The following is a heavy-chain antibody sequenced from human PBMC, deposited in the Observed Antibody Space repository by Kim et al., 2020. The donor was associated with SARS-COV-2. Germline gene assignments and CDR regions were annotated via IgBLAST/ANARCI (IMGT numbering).Heavy chain of an antibody. V-gene: IGHV3-33*01. CDR1: GFTFSSYG. Sequence: GGSLRLSCAASGFTFSSYGMHWVRQAPGKGLEWVAVIWYDGSNKYCADSVKGRFTISRDNSKNTLYLQMNSLRAEDTAVYYCARDFGIAVAGRTVWGQGTLVTVSS. D-gene: IGHD6-19*01. CDR3: ARDFGIAVAGRTV. J-gene: IGHJ1*01. CDR2: IWYDGSNK.